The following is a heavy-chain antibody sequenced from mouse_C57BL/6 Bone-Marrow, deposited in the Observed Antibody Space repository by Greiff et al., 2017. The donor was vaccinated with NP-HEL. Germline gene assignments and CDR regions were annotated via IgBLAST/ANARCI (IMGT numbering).Heavy chain of an antibody. J-gene: IGHJ4*01. CDR2: ISSGGDYI. CDR3: TRDYYYGSSDYAMDY. Sequence: EVKLVESGEGLVKPGGSLKLSCAASGFTFSSYAMSWVRQTPEKRLEWVAYISSGGDYIYYADTVKGRFTISRDNARNTLYLQMSSLKSEDTAMYYCTRDYYYGSSDYAMDYWGQGTSVTVSS. V-gene: IGHV5-9-1*02. CDR1: GFTFSSYA. D-gene: IGHD1-1*01.